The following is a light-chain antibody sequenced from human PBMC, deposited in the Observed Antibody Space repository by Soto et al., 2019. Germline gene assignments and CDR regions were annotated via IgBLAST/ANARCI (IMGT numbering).Light chain of an antibody. CDR3: QAFGRT. V-gene: IGKV3-20*01. CDR1: QKIDSRY. Sequence: EMVLTQSAGTLSLSPGERATLSCRASQKIDSRYIAWYQKKNGQAPRLLIYGASNRATGIPDRFSGSGSVTEFTLPINRLEPEDFAVYYCQAFGRTFGQGTKVEVK. CDR2: GAS. J-gene: IGKJ1*01.